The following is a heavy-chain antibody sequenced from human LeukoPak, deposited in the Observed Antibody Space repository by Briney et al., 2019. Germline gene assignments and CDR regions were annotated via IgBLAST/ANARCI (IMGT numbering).Heavy chain of an antibody. D-gene: IGHD4-11*01. CDR2: MNPNSGNT. CDR3: ARGHNYGDAFDI. Sequence: ASVKVSCKASGYTFTSYYMHWVRQATGQGLEWMGWMNPNSGNTGYAQKFQGRVTITRNTSISTAYMELSSLRSEDTAVYYCARGHNYGDAFDIWGQGTMVTVSS. CDR1: GYTFTSYY. J-gene: IGHJ3*02. V-gene: IGHV1-8*03.